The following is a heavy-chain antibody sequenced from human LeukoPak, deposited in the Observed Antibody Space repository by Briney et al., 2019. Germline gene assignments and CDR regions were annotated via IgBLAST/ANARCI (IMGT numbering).Heavy chain of an antibody. CDR2: INPSGGST. V-gene: IGHV1-46*01. CDR1: GYTLTSYF. CDR3: ARDQDWNYAFDI. Sequence: GASVKVSCKASGYTLTSYFIHWVRQAPGQGLEWMGIINPSGGSTSYAQKFQGRVTMTRDTFTSTVYMELSSLRSEDTAVYYCARDQDWNYAFDIWGQGTMVTVSS. D-gene: IGHD1-7*01. J-gene: IGHJ3*02.